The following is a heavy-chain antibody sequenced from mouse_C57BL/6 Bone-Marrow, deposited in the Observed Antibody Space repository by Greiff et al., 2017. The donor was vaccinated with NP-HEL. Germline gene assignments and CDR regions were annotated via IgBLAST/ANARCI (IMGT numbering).Heavy chain of an antibody. V-gene: IGHV1-64*01. CDR1: GYTFTSYW. CDR3: ARVITTVVAPFDV. J-gene: IGHJ1*03. CDR2: IHPNSGST. D-gene: IGHD1-1*01. Sequence: QVQLKQPGAELVKPGASVKLSCKASGYTFTSYWMHWVKQRPGQGLEWIGMIHPNSGSTNYNEKFKSKATLTVDKSSSTAYMQLSSLTSEDSAVYYCARVITTVVAPFDVWGTGTTVTVSS.